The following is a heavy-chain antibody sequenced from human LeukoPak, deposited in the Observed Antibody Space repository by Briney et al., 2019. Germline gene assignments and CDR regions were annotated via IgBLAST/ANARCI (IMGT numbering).Heavy chain of an antibody. J-gene: IGHJ6*02. V-gene: IGHV4-39*01. Sequence: SETLSLTCTVSGGSITSNTDYWGWIRHPPGKGLEWIGSIYYSGSSYYNPSLKSRVTIFVDTYKNQFSLKLSSVTAADTAVYYCARHNCTTTRCYVYYYYPMDVWGQGTTVTVSS. CDR1: GGSITSNTDY. D-gene: IGHD2-2*01. CDR2: IYYSGSS. CDR3: ARHNCTTTRCYVYYYYPMDV.